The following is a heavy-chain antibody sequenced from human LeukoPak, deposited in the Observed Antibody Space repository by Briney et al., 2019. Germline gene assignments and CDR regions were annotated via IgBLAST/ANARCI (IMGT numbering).Heavy chain of an antibody. CDR3: ANENYYDSSGYLDY. V-gene: IGHV3-30*18. Sequence: PGGSLRLSCAASGFTFSSYGMHWVRQAPGKGLEWVAVISYDGSNKYYADSVKGRFTISRDNSMNTLYLQMNSLRAEDTAVYYCANENYYDSSGYLDYWGQGTLVTVSS. D-gene: IGHD3-22*01. CDR2: ISYDGSNK. CDR1: GFTFSSYG. J-gene: IGHJ4*02.